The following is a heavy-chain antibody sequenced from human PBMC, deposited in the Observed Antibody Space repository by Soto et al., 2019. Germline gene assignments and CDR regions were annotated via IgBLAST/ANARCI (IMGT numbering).Heavy chain of an antibody. J-gene: IGHJ5*02. CDR3: VRGSVGYYGP. D-gene: IGHD3-22*01. V-gene: IGHV3-49*04. Sequence: GGSLRLSCTTSGFSFGDYAMTWVRQAPGKGLEWVGFIRNPGYGGTTEYATSVKGRFIISRDDSMSSAYLQLNSLKVDDSAVYYCVRGSVGYYGPWGQGTLVTVSS. CDR2: IRNPGYGGTT. CDR1: GFSFGDYA.